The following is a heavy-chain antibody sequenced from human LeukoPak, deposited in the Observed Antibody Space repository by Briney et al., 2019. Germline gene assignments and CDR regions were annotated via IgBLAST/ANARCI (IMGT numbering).Heavy chain of an antibody. D-gene: IGHD1-7*01. CDR1: GGSISSYY. CDR2: IYYSGST. J-gene: IGHJ4*02. V-gene: IGHV4-59*01. CDR3: ARSTELIQ. Sequence: SETLSLTCTVSGGSISSYYWSWIRQPPGKGLEWIGYIYYSGSTNYNPSLKSRVTISVDTSKNQFSLKLSSVTAADTAVYYCARSTELIQWGQGTLVTVSS.